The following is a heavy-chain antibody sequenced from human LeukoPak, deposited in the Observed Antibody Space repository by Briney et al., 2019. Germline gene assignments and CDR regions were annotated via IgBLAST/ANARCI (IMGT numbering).Heavy chain of an antibody. J-gene: IGHJ4*02. CDR2: IASSGST. D-gene: IGHD2-15*01. Sequence: PSETLSLTCTVSGYSISSGDYYWSCLGQPAGKGLEWIGRIASSGSTNYNPSHKSRVTISVDTSKNQFSPKLSSVTAADTAVYYCARERKQRDIAVVVAARYYFDYWGQGTLVTVSS. CDR1: GYSISSGDYY. CDR3: ARERKQRDIAVVVAARYYFDY. V-gene: IGHV4-61*02.